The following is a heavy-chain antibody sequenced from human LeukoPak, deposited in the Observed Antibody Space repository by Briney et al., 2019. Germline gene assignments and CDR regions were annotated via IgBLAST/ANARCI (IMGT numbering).Heavy chain of an antibody. Sequence: SETLSLTCTVSGGSISSYYWSWIRQPPGKGLEWIGYIYYSGSTNYNPSLKSRVTISVDTSKNQFSLKLSSVTAADTAVYYCARFGYGGYYFDYWGQGTLVTVSS. CDR1: GGSISSYY. J-gene: IGHJ4*02. CDR3: ARFGYGGYYFDY. CDR2: IYYSGST. D-gene: IGHD4-23*01. V-gene: IGHV4-59*01.